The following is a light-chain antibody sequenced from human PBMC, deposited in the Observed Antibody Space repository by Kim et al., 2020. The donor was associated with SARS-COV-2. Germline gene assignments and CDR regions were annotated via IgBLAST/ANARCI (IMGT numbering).Light chain of an antibody. CDR3: QAWDSRSDPRA. CDR1: NIGSKS. J-gene: IGLJ3*02. V-gene: IGLV3-21*04. CDR2: YDS. Sequence: SYELTQPPSVSVAPGKTARITCGGNNIGSKSVHWYQQKPGQAPVLVIYYDSDRPSGIPERFSGSNSGNTATLPISRVDAGDEADHYCQAWDSRSDPRAFG.